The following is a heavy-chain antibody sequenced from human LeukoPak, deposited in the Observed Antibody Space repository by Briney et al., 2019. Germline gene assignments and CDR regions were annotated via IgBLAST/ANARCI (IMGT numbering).Heavy chain of an antibody. J-gene: IGHJ2*01. CDR3: ARQYSDILTGYHRGELYWYFDL. Sequence: PSETLSLTCTVSGGSISSGSYYWSWIRQPAGKGLEWIGRIYSSGSTNYNPSLKSPVTISLDTSKNQFSLKLSSVTAADTAVYYCARQYSDILTGYHRGELYWYFDLWGRGTLVTVSS. D-gene: IGHD3-9*01. CDR1: GGSISSGSYY. V-gene: IGHV4-61*02. CDR2: IYSSGST.